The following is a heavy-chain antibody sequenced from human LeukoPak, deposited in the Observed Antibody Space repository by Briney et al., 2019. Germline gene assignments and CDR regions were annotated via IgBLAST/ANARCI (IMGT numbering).Heavy chain of an antibody. Sequence: GSLRLSCAVSGFTVSSNYMSWVRQAPGKGLEWVSVIWSDGSTHYADSVKGRFTISRDNSKNTLYLQMNSLRAEDTAVYYCAKDPRYYDFWSGYYPLDYWGQGTLVTVSS. CDR3: AKDPRYYDFWSGYYPLDY. CDR1: GFTVSSNY. V-gene: IGHV3-53*05. D-gene: IGHD3-3*01. J-gene: IGHJ4*02. CDR2: IWSDGST.